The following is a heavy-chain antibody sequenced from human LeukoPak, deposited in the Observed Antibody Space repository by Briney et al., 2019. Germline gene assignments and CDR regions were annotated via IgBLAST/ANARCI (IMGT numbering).Heavy chain of an antibody. CDR3: TRHFGSGRDDY. CDR1: GGSISSSNYY. CDR2: IHYSGST. J-gene: IGHJ4*02. V-gene: IGHV4-39*01. D-gene: IGHD3-10*01. Sequence: PSETLSLTCTVSGGSISSSNYYWGWIRQPPGKGLEWIGSIHYSGSTYYNPSLKSRVTVSVDTSKNQFTVILISVTAAATAVYYCTRHFGSGRDDYWGQGTLVTVSP.